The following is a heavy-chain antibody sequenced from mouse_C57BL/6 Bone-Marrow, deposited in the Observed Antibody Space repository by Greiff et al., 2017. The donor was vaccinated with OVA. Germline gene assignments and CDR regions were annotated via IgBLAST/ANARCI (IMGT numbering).Heavy chain of an antibody. V-gene: IGHV5-12*01. CDR2: ISNGGGST. J-gene: IGHJ4*01. Sequence: EVKLMESGGGLVQPGGSLKLSCAASGFTFSDYYMYWVRQTPEKRLEWVAYISNGGGSTYYPDTVKGRFTISRDNAKNTLYLQMRRLKSEDTAMYYGARSLYGRRDYAMDYWGQGTSVTVSS. CDR1: GFTFSDYY. D-gene: IGHD1-1*01. CDR3: ARSLYGRRDYAMDY.